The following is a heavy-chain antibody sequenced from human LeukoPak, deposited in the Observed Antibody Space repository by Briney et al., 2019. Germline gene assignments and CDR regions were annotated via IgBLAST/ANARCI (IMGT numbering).Heavy chain of an antibody. CDR3: AIFAGVVPGGLLL. J-gene: IGHJ6*04. Sequence: GGSLRLSCVASGFTSSAFWMSWVRRPPGKGLEWVANIKKDGSEKEDVDSVKGRFSIFRDNAKNSVYLQMNSLRAEDTAVYYCAIFAGVVPGGLLLWGKGTTVIVSS. V-gene: IGHV3-7*01. CDR1: GFTSSAFW. D-gene: IGHD2-2*01. CDR2: IKKDGSEK.